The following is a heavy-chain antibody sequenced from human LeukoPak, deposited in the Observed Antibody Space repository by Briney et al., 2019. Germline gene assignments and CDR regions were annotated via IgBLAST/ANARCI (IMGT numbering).Heavy chain of an antibody. Sequence: TLSLTCPVSNGSISSDTYFWSWIRPPAGKGLEWIGRMSSSGISTYSPSLKSRVTISIDTSRNQFSMNLNSVTAADTAVYYCAKGAGPPWFDPWGQGTLVTVSS. CDR3: AKGAGPPWFDP. D-gene: IGHD6-19*01. CDR2: MSSSGIS. V-gene: IGHV4-61*02. CDR1: NGSISSDTYF. J-gene: IGHJ5*02.